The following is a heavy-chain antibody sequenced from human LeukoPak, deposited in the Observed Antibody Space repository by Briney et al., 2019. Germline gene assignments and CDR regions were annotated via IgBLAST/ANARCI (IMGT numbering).Heavy chain of an antibody. Sequence: SETLSLNCTVSGGSISSYYWSWIRQPPGKGLEWIGYIYYSGSTNYNPSLKSRVTISVDTSKNQFSLKLSSVTAADTAVYYCASMPTAMAENDYWGQGTLVTVSS. J-gene: IGHJ4*01. CDR3: ASMPTAMAENDY. CDR2: IYYSGST. CDR1: GGSISSYY. D-gene: IGHD5-18*01. V-gene: IGHV4-59*01.